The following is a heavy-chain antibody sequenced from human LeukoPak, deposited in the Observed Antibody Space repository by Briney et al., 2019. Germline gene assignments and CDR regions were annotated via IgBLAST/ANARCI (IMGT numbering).Heavy chain of an antibody. CDR3: ARVSSGWQNWFDP. CDR1: GFTSSSYW. CDR2: INSDGSST. Sequence: GGSLRLSCAASGFTSSSYWMHWVRQAPGKGLVWVSRINSDGSSTSYADSVKGRFTISRDNAKNTLYLQMNSLRAEDTAVYYSARVSSGWQNWFDPWGQGTLVTASS. V-gene: IGHV3-74*01. J-gene: IGHJ5*02. D-gene: IGHD6-19*01.